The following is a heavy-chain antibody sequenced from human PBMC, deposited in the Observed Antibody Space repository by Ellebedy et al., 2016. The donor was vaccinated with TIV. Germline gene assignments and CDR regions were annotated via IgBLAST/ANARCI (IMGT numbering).Heavy chain of an antibody. Sequence: GESLKISCTASGFTVSTSYMSWVRQAPGKGLEWVSVIYGGGGTYYADSVKGRFTISRDNSKNTLYLQMNSLRADDTAVYFCTRDGGRDCGGDCSFDYWGQGTLVTVSS. CDR1: GFTVSTSY. CDR3: TRDGGRDCGGDCSFDY. CDR2: IYGGGGT. J-gene: IGHJ4*02. V-gene: IGHV3-53*01. D-gene: IGHD2-21*02.